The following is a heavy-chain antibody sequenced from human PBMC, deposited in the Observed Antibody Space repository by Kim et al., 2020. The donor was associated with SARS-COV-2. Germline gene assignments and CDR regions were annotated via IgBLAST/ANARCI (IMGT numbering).Heavy chain of an antibody. J-gene: IGHJ4*02. Sequence: ADSLKGRYTIPRDNAKNTLYLQLNSLRAENTAIYYGARRYYDSLGYYYFDSWGQGTLVTVSS. V-gene: IGHV3-74*01. D-gene: IGHD3-22*01. CDR3: ARRYYDSLGYYYFDS.